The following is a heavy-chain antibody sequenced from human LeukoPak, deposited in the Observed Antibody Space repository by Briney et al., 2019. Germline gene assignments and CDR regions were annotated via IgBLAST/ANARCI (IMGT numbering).Heavy chain of an antibody. J-gene: IGHJ4*02. CDR2: ISAYNGNT. V-gene: IGHV1-18*01. Sequence: ASVKVSCKASGYTFTSYGTSWVRQAPGQGLEWMGWISAYNGNTNYAQKLQGRVTMTTDTSTSTAYMELRSLRSDDTAVYYCARDGGYCSGGSCPIFDYWGQGTLVTVSS. CDR1: GYTFTSYG. D-gene: IGHD2-15*01. CDR3: ARDGGYCSGGSCPIFDY.